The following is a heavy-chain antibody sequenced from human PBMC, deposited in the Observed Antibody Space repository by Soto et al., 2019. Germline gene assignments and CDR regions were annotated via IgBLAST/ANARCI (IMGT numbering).Heavy chain of an antibody. D-gene: IGHD3-16*02. CDR1: GSTFSKYA. V-gene: IGHV1-69*01. CDR2: LIPILGTP. Sequence: QVQLVQSGAEVKKPGSSVKVSCKASGSTFSKYAISWVRQAPGQGLEWMGGLIPILGTPKYAQKFQGRVTITADESPTTAYMELSSVAFEDTAVYYCARDSHDYIWGSYRNGMDVWGQGTTVSVSS. CDR3: ARDSHDYIWGSYRNGMDV. J-gene: IGHJ6*02.